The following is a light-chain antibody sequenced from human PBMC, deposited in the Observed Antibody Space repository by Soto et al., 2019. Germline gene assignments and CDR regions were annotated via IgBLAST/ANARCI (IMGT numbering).Light chain of an antibody. Sequence: IVLTQSPGTLSLSPVERATLSGMATQSVSSSFLAWYQQRPGQAPRLLIFGASNRATGIPDRFSGSGSGTDFSLTISRLEPEDCAVYYCQQYGNSITFGGGTKVDIK. CDR2: GAS. CDR3: QQYGNSIT. V-gene: IGKV3-20*01. J-gene: IGKJ4*01. CDR1: QSVSSSF.